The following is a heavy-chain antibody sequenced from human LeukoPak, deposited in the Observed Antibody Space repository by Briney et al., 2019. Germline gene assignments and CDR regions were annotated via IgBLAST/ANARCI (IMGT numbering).Heavy chain of an antibody. V-gene: IGHV1-69*13. CDR2: IIPIFGTA. Sequence: SVKVSCKASGYTLTGCYMHWVRQAPGQGLEWMGWIIPIFGTANYAQKFQGRVTITADESTSTAYMELSSLRSEDTAVYYCARGPYSGSYDYYFDYWGQGTLVTVSS. J-gene: IGHJ4*02. CDR3: ARGPYSGSYDYYFDY. CDR1: GYTLTGCY. D-gene: IGHD1-26*01.